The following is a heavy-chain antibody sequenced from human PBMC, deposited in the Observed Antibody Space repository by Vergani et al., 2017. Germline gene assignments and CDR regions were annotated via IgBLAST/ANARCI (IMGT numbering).Heavy chain of an antibody. D-gene: IGHD7-27*01. CDR3: ATGAGPFDI. V-gene: IGHV4-30-2*01. Sequence: QLQLQESGSGLVKPSQTLSLTCAVSGGSISSGGYSWSWIRQPPGKGLEWIGRLCPSGSTNYKPSLKSRVTMSIDTSKNQFSLKLTSVTAADTAVYYCATGAGPFDIWGQGTLVTVSS. CDR1: GGSISSGGYS. CDR2: LCPSGST. J-gene: IGHJ4*02.